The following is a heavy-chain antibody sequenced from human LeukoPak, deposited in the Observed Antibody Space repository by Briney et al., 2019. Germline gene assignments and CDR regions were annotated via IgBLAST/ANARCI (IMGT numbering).Heavy chain of an antibody. V-gene: IGHV3-21*04. D-gene: IGHD6-6*01. CDR3: ASTIATRYFDY. J-gene: IGHJ4*02. CDR2: ISSSSSYI. CDR1: GFTFSSYS. Sequence: GGSLRLSCAASGFTFSSYSMNWVRQAPGKGLEWVSSISSSSSYIYYADSVKGRFTISRDNAKNSLYLQMNSLRAEDTAVYHCASTIATRYFDYWGQGTLVTVSS.